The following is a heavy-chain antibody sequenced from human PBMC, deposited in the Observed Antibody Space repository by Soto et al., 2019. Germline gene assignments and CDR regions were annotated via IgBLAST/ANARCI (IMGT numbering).Heavy chain of an antibody. V-gene: IGHV3-48*03. J-gene: IGHJ4*02. Sequence: EVKLVESGGDLVQPGGSLRLSCTASGFDFSGSEMNWFRQTPGKGLELLAYITGSGGAVFHADSVKGRFSISRDNAKNSLFLEMNTLTADDAGVYYCAKVAPFILGSPIWGQGTLVTVSS. D-gene: IGHD2-21*01. CDR2: ITGSGGAV. CDR3: AKVAPFILGSPI. CDR1: GFDFSGSE.